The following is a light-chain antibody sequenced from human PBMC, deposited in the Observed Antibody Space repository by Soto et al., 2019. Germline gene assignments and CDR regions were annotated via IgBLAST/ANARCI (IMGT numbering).Light chain of an antibody. Sequence: QSALTQPASVSGSPGQSITISCTGTSSDVGGYNYVSWYQQNPDKAPKLMIYEVSNRPSGVSNRFSGSKSGHTASLTISGLQSEDEADYFCTSYTSYSTLDVFGTGTKLTVL. J-gene: IGLJ1*01. V-gene: IGLV2-14*01. CDR3: TSYTSYSTLDV. CDR2: EVS. CDR1: SSDVGGYNY.